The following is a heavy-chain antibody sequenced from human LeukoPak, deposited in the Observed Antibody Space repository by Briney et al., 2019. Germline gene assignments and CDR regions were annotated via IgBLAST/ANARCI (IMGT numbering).Heavy chain of an antibody. CDR2: IIASGDNT. CDR1: GFTFSTYA. CDR3: ARGSRGNYDY. V-gene: IGHV3-23*01. Sequence: GGSLRLSCAASGFTFSTYAMAWVRQAPGKGLEWVSSIIASGDNTYYADSVKGRSTISRDNSKNTLYLQMNSLRAEDTAVYYCARGSRGNYDYWGQGTLVTVSS. D-gene: IGHD1-7*01. J-gene: IGHJ4*02.